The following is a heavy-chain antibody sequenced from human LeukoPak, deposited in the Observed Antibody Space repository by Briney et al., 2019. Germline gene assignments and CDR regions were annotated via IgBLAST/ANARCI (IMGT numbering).Heavy chain of an antibody. D-gene: IGHD3-22*01. J-gene: IGHJ5*02. CDR3: AGGRGRGYNGGNYYTNWFDP. CDR2: IYFSGSA. Sequence: SETLSLTCTVSGGSISTDAYYWTWIRQHPGKGLEWIGYIYFSGSADYNPSLKSRVTMSVDTSKNQFSLKLSSVTAADTAVYYCAGGRGRGYNGGNYYTNWFDPWGQGTLVAVSS. V-gene: IGHV4-31*03. CDR1: GGSISTDAYY.